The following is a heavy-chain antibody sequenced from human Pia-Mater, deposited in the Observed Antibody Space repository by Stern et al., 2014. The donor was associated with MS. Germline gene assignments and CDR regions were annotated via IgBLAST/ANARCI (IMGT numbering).Heavy chain of an antibody. J-gene: IGHJ3*02. V-gene: IGHV4-31*03. D-gene: IGHD3-10*01. Sequence: QLQLQESGPGLVKPSQTLSLTCTVSGGSISSGADYWNWIRQHPGKGLEXIGYIYYSGSTEYNPSLKRRVIISADTSKKQFSLKLRSVTAADTAVYYCARGRQYYYASGSSPPDAFDIWGQGTMVTVSS. CDR1: GGSISSGADY. CDR2: IYYSGST. CDR3: ARGRQYYYASGSSPPDAFDI.